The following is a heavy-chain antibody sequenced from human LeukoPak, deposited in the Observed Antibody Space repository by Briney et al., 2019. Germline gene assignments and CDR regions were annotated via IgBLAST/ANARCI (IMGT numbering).Heavy chain of an antibody. J-gene: IGHJ5*02. CDR1: GFTFSSYW. Sequence: GGALRLSCAASGFTFSSYWMHCVRQAPGEGLGCVSRINSDGGSTSYADSVKGRFTISRDNANNTLYLQMHSLRAEDTAVYYCARGRYCTNGVCFNWFDPWGQGTLVTVSS. D-gene: IGHD2-8*01. CDR3: ARGRYCTNGVCFNWFDP. V-gene: IGHV3-74*01. CDR2: INSDGGST.